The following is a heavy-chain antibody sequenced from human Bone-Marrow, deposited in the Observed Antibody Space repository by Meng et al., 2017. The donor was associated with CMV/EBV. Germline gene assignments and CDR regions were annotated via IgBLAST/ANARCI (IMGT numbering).Heavy chain of an antibody. J-gene: IGHJ3*02. Sequence: GESLKISCAASGFTFVNAWMSWVRQAPGKGLEWVGFIRSKAYGGTTEYAASVKGRFTISRDDSKSIAYLQMNSLKTEDTAVYYCTPTYYYDMGIWGQGTMVTVSS. D-gene: IGHD3-22*01. V-gene: IGHV3-49*04. CDR3: TPTYYYDMGI. CDR2: IRSKAYGGTT. CDR1: GFTFVNAW.